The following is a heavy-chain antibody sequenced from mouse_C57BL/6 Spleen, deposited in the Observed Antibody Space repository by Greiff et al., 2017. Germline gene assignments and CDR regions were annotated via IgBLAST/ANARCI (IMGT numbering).Heavy chain of an antibody. J-gene: IGHJ1*03. CDR3: ARTGGNYPLWYFDV. CDR2: IDPSDSYT. V-gene: IGHV1-69*01. D-gene: IGHD2-1*01. CDR1: GNTFTSYW. Sequence: QVQLQQPGAELVMPGASVKLSCKASGNTFTSYWMHWVKQRPGQGLEWIGEIDPSDSYTNYNQKFKGKSTLTVDKSSSTAYMQLSSLTSEDSAVYYCARTGGNYPLWYFDVWGTGTTVTVSS.